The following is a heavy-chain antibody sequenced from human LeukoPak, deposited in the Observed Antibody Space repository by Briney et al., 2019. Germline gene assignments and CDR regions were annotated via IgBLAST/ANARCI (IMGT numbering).Heavy chain of an antibody. V-gene: IGHV1-18*01. D-gene: IGHD6-19*01. Sequence: ASVKVSCKASGGTFSNYAISWVRQAPGQGLEWMGWISAYNGNTKYAQKFQGRVTMTTDTSTSTASMELRSLRSDDTAVYYCARDSISGSGWYRFDYWGQGTLVTVSS. CDR2: ISAYNGNT. J-gene: IGHJ4*02. CDR3: ARDSISGSGWYRFDY. CDR1: GGTFSNYA.